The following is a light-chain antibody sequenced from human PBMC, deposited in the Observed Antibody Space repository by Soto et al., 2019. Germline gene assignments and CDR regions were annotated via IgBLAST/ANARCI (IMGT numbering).Light chain of an antibody. CDR2: DVN. CDR3: MLSYSGPSI. V-gene: IGLV7-46*01. CDR1: TGAVTSGHY. J-gene: IGLJ7*01. Sequence: QAVVTQEPSLTVSPGGTVTLTCGSSTGAVTSGHYPYWFQVKPGQAPRRLLYDVNNKHSWTPARFSGSLLGGKAALTLSGAQPEDEADYYCMLSYSGPSILGRDTQLTVL.